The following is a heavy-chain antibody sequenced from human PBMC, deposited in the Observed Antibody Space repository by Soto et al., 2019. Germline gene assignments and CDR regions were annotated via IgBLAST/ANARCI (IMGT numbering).Heavy chain of an antibody. CDR2: ISGGGDTT. Sequence: EVQLLESGGGLVQPGGSLRLSCAASGFTFNNYAMTWVRQAPGKWLEWVSAISGGGDTTSYADSVKGRFTVSRDGSKNTLYLQMSSLRAEDTALYYCAKGRGGSGSLTPRVDFWGQGTLVTVSS. V-gene: IGHV3-23*01. D-gene: IGHD3-10*01. J-gene: IGHJ4*02. CDR1: GFTFNNYA. CDR3: AKGRGGSGSLTPRVDF.